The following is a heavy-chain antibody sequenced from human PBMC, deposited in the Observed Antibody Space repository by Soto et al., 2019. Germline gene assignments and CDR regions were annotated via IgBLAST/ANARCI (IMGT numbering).Heavy chain of an antibody. V-gene: IGHV4-61*01. D-gene: IGHD2-8*01. Sequence: SETLSLTCTVSGGSVSGGSYYWSWIRQPPGKGLEWIGYIYYSGSTNYNPSLKSRVTISVDTSKNQFSLKLSSVTAADTAVYYCARGLDIVLMVYAIPEWFDPWGQGTLVTVSS. CDR3: ARGLDIVLMVYAIPEWFDP. J-gene: IGHJ5*02. CDR1: GGSVSGGSYY. CDR2: IYYSGST.